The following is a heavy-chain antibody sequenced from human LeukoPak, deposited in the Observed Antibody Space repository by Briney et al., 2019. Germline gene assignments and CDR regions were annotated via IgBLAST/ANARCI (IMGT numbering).Heavy chain of an antibody. V-gene: IGHV3-33*01. CDR3: ARDPAYCSGGSCSPYNWFDP. Sequence: GRSLRLSCAASGFTFSSYGMHWVRQAPGKGLEWVAVIWYDGSNKYYADSVKGRFTISRDNSKNTLYLQINSLRAEDTAAYYCARDPAYCSGGSCSPYNWFDPWGQGTLVTVSS. D-gene: IGHD2-15*01. CDR2: IWYDGSNK. J-gene: IGHJ5*02. CDR1: GFTFSSYG.